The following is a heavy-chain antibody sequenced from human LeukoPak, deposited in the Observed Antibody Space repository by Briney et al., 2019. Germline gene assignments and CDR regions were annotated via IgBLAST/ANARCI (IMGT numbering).Heavy chain of an antibody. CDR2: MNWNGGST. J-gene: IGHJ4*02. V-gene: IGHV3-20*04. CDR3: ARGLSDYGDYRTPDDY. Sequence: RPGGSLRLSCAASGFTFDDYGMLWVRQAPGKGREWVSGMNWNGGSTVYADSVKERFTISRDNAKNTLYLQLNSLRAEDTALYYCARGLSDYGDYRTPDDYWGQGTLVTVSS. CDR1: GFTFDDYG. D-gene: IGHD4-17*01.